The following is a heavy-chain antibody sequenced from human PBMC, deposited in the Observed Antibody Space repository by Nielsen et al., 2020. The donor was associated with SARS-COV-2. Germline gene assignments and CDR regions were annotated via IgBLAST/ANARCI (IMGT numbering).Heavy chain of an antibody. CDR2: ISSNGGST. Sequence: WIRQPPGKGLEYVSAISSNGGSTYYADSVKGRFTISRDNSKNTLYLQMSSLRAEDTAVYYCVKDLDSSSWYIDYYYYGMDVWGQGTTVTVSS. V-gene: IGHV3-64D*06. D-gene: IGHD6-13*01. J-gene: IGHJ6*02. CDR3: VKDLDSSSWYIDYYYYGMDV.